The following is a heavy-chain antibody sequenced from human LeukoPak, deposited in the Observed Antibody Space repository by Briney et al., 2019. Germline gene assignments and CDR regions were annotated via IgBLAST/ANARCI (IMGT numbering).Heavy chain of an antibody. Sequence: ASVKVSCKASGYTFTSYYMHRVRQAPGQGLEWMGAINPSGGTTSYTQKFQGRVIMTRDTSTSTVYMELSSLRSEDTAVYYCARAYYYHSGGYYGRYFDLWGRGTLVTVSS. J-gene: IGHJ2*01. D-gene: IGHD3-22*01. CDR3: ARAYYYHSGGYYGRYFDL. CDR1: GYTFTSYY. V-gene: IGHV1-46*01. CDR2: INPSGGTT.